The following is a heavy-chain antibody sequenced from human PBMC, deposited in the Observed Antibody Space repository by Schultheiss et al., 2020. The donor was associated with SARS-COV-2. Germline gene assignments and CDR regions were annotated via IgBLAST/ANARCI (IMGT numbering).Heavy chain of an antibody. CDR1: GYTFTSYG. CDR3: AGKLVPDYYYGMDV. V-gene: IGHV1-18*01. J-gene: IGHJ6*02. D-gene: IGHD6-6*01. Sequence: ASVKVSCKASGYTFTSYGISWVRQAPGQGLEWMGWISAYNGNTKYSQKFQGRVTITADESTSTAYMELSSLRSEDTAVYYCAGKLVPDYYYGMDVWGQGTTVTVSS. CDR2: ISAYNGNT.